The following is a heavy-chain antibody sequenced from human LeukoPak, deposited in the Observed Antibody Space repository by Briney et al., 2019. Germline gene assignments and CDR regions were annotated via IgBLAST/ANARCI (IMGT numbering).Heavy chain of an antibody. V-gene: IGHV1-8*01. CDR1: GYTFITYD. CDR2: MSPNSGNT. CDR3: VRTPPNWGADY. D-gene: IGHD7-27*01. J-gene: IGHJ4*02. Sequence: ASVKVSCKASGYTFITYDINWVRQATGQGLEWMGWMSPNSGNTGYAQKFQGRVTMTRSTAMSTAYMELSSLRSEDTAVYYCVRTPPNWGADYWGQGTLVTVSS.